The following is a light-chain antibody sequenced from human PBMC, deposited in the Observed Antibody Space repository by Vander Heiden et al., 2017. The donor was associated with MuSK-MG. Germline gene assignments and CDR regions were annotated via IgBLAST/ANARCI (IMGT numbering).Light chain of an antibody. Sequence: DIQMTQSPSSLPASVGDRVTITCRASQSISSYLNWYQQKPGKAPKLLIYAASSLQSGVPSRFSGSGSGTDFTLTISSLQPEDFATYYCQQSYFTLWTFGQGTKVEI. CDR2: AAS. J-gene: IGKJ1*01. V-gene: IGKV1-39*01. CDR1: QSISSY. CDR3: QQSYFTLWT.